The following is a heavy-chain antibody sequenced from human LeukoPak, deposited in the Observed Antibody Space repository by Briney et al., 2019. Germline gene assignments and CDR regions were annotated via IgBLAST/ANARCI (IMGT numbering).Heavy chain of an antibody. CDR1: GFTFSTSG. J-gene: IGHJ4*02. CDR3: AREGTMISSFDY. V-gene: IGHV3-30*02. CDR2: IRFDGSYT. Sequence: GGSLRLSCAASGFTFSTSGMHWVRQAPGKGLEWVAFIRFDGSYTYQTDTVKGRFTISRDNSQNMLFLQMNSLRLEDTALYYCAREGTMISSFDYWGQGTLVTVSS. D-gene: IGHD3-22*01.